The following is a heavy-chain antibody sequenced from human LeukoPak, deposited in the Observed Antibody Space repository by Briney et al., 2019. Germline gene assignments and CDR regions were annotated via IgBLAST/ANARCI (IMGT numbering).Heavy chain of an antibody. D-gene: IGHD5-24*01. V-gene: IGHV3-21*01. CDR3: ARDLDGYTDFDY. Sequence: SVKGRFTISRDNAKNSLYLQMNSLRAEDTAVYYCARDLDGYTDFDYWGQGTLVTVSS. J-gene: IGHJ4*02.